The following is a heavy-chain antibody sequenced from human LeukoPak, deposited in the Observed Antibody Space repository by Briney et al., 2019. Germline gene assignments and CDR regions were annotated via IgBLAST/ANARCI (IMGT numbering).Heavy chain of an antibody. CDR3: ALHRDIVVVPAALFDP. V-gene: IGHV3-23*01. CDR1: GFTFSSYA. Sequence: GGSLRLSCAASGFTFSSYAMSWVRQAPGKGLEWVSAISESGGSTYYADSVKGRFTISRDNSKNTLYLQMNSLRAEDTAVYYWALHRDIVVVPAALFDPWGQGTLVTVSS. J-gene: IGHJ5*02. CDR2: ISESGGST. D-gene: IGHD2-2*01.